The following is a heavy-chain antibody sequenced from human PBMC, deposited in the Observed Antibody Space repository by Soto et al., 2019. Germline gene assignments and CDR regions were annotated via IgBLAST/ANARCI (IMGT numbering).Heavy chain of an antibody. CDR2: IYYSGST. J-gene: IGHJ5*02. Sequence: SDTLSLTFTVSGGSISSGDYYWSWIRQPPGKGLELIGYIYYSGSTYYNPSLKSRVTISVDTSKNQFSLKLSSVTDADTAVYYCARMKWDYDILTGYYTPTNWFHXWGQGTLVTVSX. CDR3: ARMKWDYDILTGYYTPTNWFHX. D-gene: IGHD3-9*01. CDR1: GGSISSGDYY. V-gene: IGHV4-30-4*02.